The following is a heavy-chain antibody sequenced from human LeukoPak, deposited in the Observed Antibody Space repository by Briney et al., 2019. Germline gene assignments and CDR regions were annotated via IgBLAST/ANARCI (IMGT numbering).Heavy chain of an antibody. V-gene: IGHV3-53*01. CDR3: ARDLGDYYGSGT. CDR1: GFTVSSNY. J-gene: IGHJ5*02. Sequence: GGSLRLSCAASGFTVSSNYMSWVRQAPGKGLEWVSVIYSGGSTYYADSVKGRFTISRDNSKNTLYLQMNSLRAEDTAVYYCARDLGDYYGSGTWGQGTLVTVSS. D-gene: IGHD3-10*01. CDR2: IYSGGST.